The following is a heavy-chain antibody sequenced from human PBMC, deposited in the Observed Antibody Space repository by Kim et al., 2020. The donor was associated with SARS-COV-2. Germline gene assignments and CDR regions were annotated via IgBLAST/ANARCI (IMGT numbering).Heavy chain of an antibody. CDR2: ISAYNGNT. V-gene: IGHV1-18*01. CDR3: ARVTDIRSPADY. J-gene: IGHJ4*02. CDR1: GYTFTIYG. D-gene: IGHD3-9*01. Sequence: ASVKVSCKASGYTFTIYGMTWVRQAPGQGLEWMGWISAYNGNTKYAQKLQGRVTMTTDTSTSTAYMELKSLRSDDTAVYYCARVTDIRSPADYWGRGSLVTVSS.